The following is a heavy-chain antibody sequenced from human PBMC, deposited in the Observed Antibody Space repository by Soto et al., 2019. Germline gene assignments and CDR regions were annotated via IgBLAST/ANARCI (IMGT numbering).Heavy chain of an antibody. CDR3: AKDNSLHWFGP. J-gene: IGHJ5*02. CDR2: FNGNGGLT. V-gene: IGHV3-23*01. D-gene: IGHD2-15*01. CDR1: GVSFSSYA. Sequence: PGGSLRLSCATSGVSFSSYAMTWVRQAPGKGLEWVSTFNGNGGLTYYADSVKGRFTISRDNSKNTLYLQMDSLRAEDTAIYYCAKDNSLHWFGPWGQGTLGTVS.